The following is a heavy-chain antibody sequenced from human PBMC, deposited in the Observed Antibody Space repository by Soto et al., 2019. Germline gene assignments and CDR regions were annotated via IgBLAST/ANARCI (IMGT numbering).Heavy chain of an antibody. D-gene: IGHD1-1*01. CDR2: IKSNTDGGTT. CDR1: GFTFSNAW. Sequence: GGSLRLSCAASGFTFSNAWMSWVRQAPGKGLEWVGRIKSNTDGGTTDYAEPVKGRFTISRDDSKNTLYLQMNSLKTEDTAVYYCTTDYNWNYVVRAMIDYWGQGTLVTVSS. J-gene: IGHJ4*02. V-gene: IGHV3-15*01. CDR3: TTDYNWNYVVRAMIDY.